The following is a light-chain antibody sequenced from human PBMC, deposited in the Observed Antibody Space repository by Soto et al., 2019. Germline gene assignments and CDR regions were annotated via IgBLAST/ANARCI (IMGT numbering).Light chain of an antibody. Sequence: DIVMTQSPLSLPVTPGEPASISCRSSQSLLHRNGYTYLDWYLQKPGQSPQLLMYLGSNRASGVPDRFSGSGSGTDFTLKISRVEAEDVGVYYCQQYNNWPSYTFGQGTKLEIK. CDR3: QQYNNWPSYT. CDR2: LGS. J-gene: IGKJ2*01. V-gene: IGKV2-28*01. CDR1: QSLLHRNGYTY.